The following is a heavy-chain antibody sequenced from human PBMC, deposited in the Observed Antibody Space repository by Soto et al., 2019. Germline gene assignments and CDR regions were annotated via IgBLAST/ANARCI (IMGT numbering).Heavy chain of an antibody. CDR3: AKRKQQLVRNPPDY. V-gene: IGHV3-23*01. CDR1: GFTFSSYA. D-gene: IGHD6-13*01. Sequence: EVQLLESGGGLVQPGGSLRLSCAASGFTFSSYAMSWVRQAPGKGLEWVSAISCSGGSTYYADSVKGRFTISRDNYKNTLYLQMNSLRAEDTAVYYCAKRKQQLVRNPPDYWGQGTLLTVCS. J-gene: IGHJ4*02. CDR2: ISCSGGST.